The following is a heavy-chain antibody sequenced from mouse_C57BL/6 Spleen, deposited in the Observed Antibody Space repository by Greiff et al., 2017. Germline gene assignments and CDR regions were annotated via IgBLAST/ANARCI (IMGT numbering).Heavy chain of an antibody. CDR2: ISDGGSYT. J-gene: IGHJ2*01. CDR3: ARDGGLYYFDY. V-gene: IGHV5-4*01. Sequence: EVQLVESGGGLVKPGGSLKLSCAASGFTFSSYAMSWVRQTPEKRLEWVATISDGGSYTYYPDNVKGRFTISRDNAKNNLYLQMSHLKSEDTAMYYCARDGGLYYFDYWGQGTTLTVSS. CDR1: GFTFSSYA.